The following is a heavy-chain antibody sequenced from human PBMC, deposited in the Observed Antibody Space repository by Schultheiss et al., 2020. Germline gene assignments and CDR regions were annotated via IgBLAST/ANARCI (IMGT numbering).Heavy chain of an antibody. CDR3: AREGAYCGGDCYWDYYYYGMDV. CDR1: GYSISSGYY. CDR2: IYHSGST. V-gene: IGHV4-38-2*02. D-gene: IGHD2-21*01. Sequence: SETLSLTCAVSGYSISSGYYWGWIRQPPGKGLEWIGSIYHSGSTYYNPSLKSRVTISVDTSKNQFSLKLSSVTAADTAVYYCAREGAYCGGDCYWDYYYYGMDVWGQGTTVTVSS. J-gene: IGHJ6*02.